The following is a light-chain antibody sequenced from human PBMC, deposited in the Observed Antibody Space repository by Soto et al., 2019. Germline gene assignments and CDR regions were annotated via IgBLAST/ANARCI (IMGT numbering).Light chain of an antibody. CDR1: QSDSSYS. Sequence: EIVLTQSPGTLSLSPGERATLSCRASQSDSSYSLAWYQKKPGQAPRLLIYGASSRAAGIPDRFSGSGSGTDFTLTISGLEPEDSAVYYCQQYGVSPTFGGGTKVDI. CDR3: QQYGVSPT. CDR2: GAS. J-gene: IGKJ4*01. V-gene: IGKV3-20*01.